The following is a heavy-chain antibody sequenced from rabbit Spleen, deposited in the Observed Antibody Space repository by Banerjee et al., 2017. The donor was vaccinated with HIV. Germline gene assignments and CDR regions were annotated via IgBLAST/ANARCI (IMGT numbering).Heavy chain of an antibody. Sequence: QEQLEESGGGLVKPEGSLTLTCKASGVSLSSTYWIFWVRQAPGKGLQWIARISYSGTTNYASWAKGRFTISKTSSTTVTLQMTSLTAADTATFFCARWAGKSHSLDLWGPGTLVTVS. CDR1: GVSLSSTYW. J-gene: IGHJ6*01. D-gene: IGHD4-2*01. V-gene: IGHV1S45*01. CDR2: ISYSGTT. CDR3: ARWAGKSHSLDL.